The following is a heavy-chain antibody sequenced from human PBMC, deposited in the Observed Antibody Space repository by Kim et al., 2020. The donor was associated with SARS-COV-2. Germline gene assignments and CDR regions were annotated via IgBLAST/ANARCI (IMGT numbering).Heavy chain of an antibody. CDR2: IIPILGIA. CDR1: GGTFSSYA. J-gene: IGHJ6*02. D-gene: IGHD4-17*01. Sequence: SVKVSCKASGGTFSSYAISWVRQAPGQGLEWMGRIIPILGIANYAQKFQGRVTITADKSTSTAYMELSSLRSEDTAVYYCARAPHYGGNSGYYYYGMDVRGQGTTVTVSS. V-gene: IGHV1-69*04. CDR3: ARAPHYGGNSGYYYYGMDV.